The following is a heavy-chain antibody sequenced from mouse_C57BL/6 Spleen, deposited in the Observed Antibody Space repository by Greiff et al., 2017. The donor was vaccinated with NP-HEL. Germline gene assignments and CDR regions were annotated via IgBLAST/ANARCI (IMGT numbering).Heavy chain of an antibody. CDR3: ARGDGGSPDYFDY. D-gene: IGHD1-1*02. J-gene: IGHJ2*01. CDR1: GYTFTSYG. CDR2: IYPRSGNT. V-gene: IGHV1-81*01. Sequence: QVQLQQSGAELARPGASVKLSCKASGYTFTSYGISWVKQRTGQGLEWIGEIYPRSGNTYYNEKFKGKATLTADKSSSTAYMGLRSLTSEDSAVYFCARGDGGSPDYFDYWGQGTTLTVSS.